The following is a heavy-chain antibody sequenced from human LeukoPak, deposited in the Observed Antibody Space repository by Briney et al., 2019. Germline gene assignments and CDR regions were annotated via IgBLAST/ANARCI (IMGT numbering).Heavy chain of an antibody. V-gene: IGHV4-34*01. Sequence: PSETLSLTCAVYGGSFSGYYWSWIRQPPGKGLEWIGEINHSGSTNYNPSLKSRVTVSVDTSKNQFSLKLSSVTAADTAVYYCARARAWGYSYGYLLGYFDYWGQGTLVTVSS. CDR2: INHSGST. CDR3: ARARAWGYSYGYLLGYFDY. J-gene: IGHJ4*02. CDR1: GGSFSGYY. D-gene: IGHD5-18*01.